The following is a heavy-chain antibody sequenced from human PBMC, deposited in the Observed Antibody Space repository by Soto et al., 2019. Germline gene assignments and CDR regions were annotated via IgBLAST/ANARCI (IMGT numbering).Heavy chain of an antibody. CDR3: ARDSSSTDSGFDS. D-gene: IGHD6-25*01. Sequence: SETLSLTCTVSGGSISSYYWSWIRQPPGKRLEWIGFIYYSGSANYNPSLKSRVTISVDTSRNLFSLKLTSVTAADTAVYFCARDSSSTDSGFDSWGQGTLVTLSS. CDR2: IYYSGSA. J-gene: IGHJ4*02. CDR1: GGSISSYY. V-gene: IGHV4-59*01.